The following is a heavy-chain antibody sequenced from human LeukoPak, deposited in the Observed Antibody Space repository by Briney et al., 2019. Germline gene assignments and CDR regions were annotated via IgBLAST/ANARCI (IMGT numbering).Heavy chain of an antibody. CDR3: ARHGDYDILTGYYSGGFDI. J-gene: IGHJ3*02. V-gene: IGHV5-51*01. D-gene: IGHD3-9*01. Sequence: GESLKISCKGSGYSFISYWIIWWGQMPGKGLEWMVIIYPGDSGTRYSPSFQGQVTISADKSISTAYLQWGSLKASDTAMYYCARHGDYDILTGYYSGGFDIWGQGTMVTVSS. CDR1: GYSFISYW. CDR2: IYPGDSGT.